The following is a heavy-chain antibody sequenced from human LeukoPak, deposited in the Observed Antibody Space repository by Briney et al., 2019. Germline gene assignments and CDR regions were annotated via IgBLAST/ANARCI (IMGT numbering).Heavy chain of an antibody. J-gene: IGHJ4*02. V-gene: IGHV3-33*06. CDR1: GFTFSSYG. D-gene: IGHD4-17*01. CDR3: AKDLNNGDYTFFDY. CDR2: IWYDGSNK. Sequence: GGSLRLSCAASGFTFSSYGMHWVRQAPGKGLEWVAVIWYDGSNKYYADSVKGRFTISRDNSKNTLYLQMNSLRAEDTAVYYCAKDLNNGDYTFFDYWGQGTLVTVSS.